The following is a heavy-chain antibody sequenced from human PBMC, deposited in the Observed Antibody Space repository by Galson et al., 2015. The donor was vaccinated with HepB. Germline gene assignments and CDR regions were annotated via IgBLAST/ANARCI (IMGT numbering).Heavy chain of an antibody. CDR2: INSDGSST. D-gene: IGHD1-26*01. CDR1: GFTFSSFW. CDR3: ARDIVDSGRDAFDI. Sequence: SLRLSCAASGFTFSSFWMHWVRQAPGKGLVWVSRINSDGSSTRYADAVKGRFTISRDNAKNTLYLQVNSLRAEYTAVYYCARDIVDSGRDAFDIWGQGTMVTVSS. V-gene: IGHV3-74*01. J-gene: IGHJ3*02.